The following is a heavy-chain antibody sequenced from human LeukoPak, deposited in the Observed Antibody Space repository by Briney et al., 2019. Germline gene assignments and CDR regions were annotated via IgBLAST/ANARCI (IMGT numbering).Heavy chain of an antibody. J-gene: IGHJ4*02. Sequence: SETLSLTCAVYGGSFSGYYWSWIRQPPGKGLEWIGEINHSGSTNYNPSLKGRVTISVDTSKNQFSLKLSSVTAADTAVYYCARGFQYFSSGWSYWGQGTLVTVSS. V-gene: IGHV4-34*01. CDR2: INHSGST. D-gene: IGHD6-19*01. CDR3: ARGFQYFSSGWSY. CDR1: GGSFSGYY.